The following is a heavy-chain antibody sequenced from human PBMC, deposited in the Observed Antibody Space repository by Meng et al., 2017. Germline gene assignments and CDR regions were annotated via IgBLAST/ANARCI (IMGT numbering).Heavy chain of an antibody. V-gene: IGHV1-8*01. D-gene: IGHD4-17*01. Sequence: ASVKVSCKASGYTFTSYDINWVRQATGQGLEWMGWMNPNSGNTGYAQKFQGRVTMTRNTSISTAYMELSSLRSEDTAVYYCASLEYGDYQNDAFDIWGQGTMVTVSS. CDR3: ASLEYGDYQNDAFDI. CDR2: MNPNSGNT. CDR1: GYTFTSYD. J-gene: IGHJ3*02.